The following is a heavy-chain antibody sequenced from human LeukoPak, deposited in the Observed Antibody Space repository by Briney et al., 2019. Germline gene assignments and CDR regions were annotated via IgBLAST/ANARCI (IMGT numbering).Heavy chain of an antibody. J-gene: IGHJ4*02. Sequence: AASVKVSCKASGYTFTSYGISWVRQAPGQGLEWMGWISAYNGNTNYAQKLQGRVTMTTDTSTSTAYMELRSLRSDDTAVYYCARVPSPDYYDSSGYYYVLDFDYWGQGTLVTVSS. D-gene: IGHD3-22*01. V-gene: IGHV1-18*01. CDR3: ARVPSPDYYDSSGYYYVLDFDY. CDR1: GYTFTSYG. CDR2: ISAYNGNT.